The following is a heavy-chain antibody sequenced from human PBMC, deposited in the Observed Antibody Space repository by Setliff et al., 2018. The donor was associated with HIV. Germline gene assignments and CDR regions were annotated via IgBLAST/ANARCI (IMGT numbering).Heavy chain of an antibody. CDR3: AREDYFDY. Sequence: SETLSLTCTVSGGSISNSSYYWGWIRQPPGKGLEWIGSIYVSGSTNCNPSLNSRVTMSLDTSKNQFSLKLSSVTAADTALYYCAREDYFDYWGPGILVTVSS. V-gene: IGHV4-39*07. J-gene: IGHJ4*02. CDR1: GGSISNSSYY. CDR2: IYVSGST.